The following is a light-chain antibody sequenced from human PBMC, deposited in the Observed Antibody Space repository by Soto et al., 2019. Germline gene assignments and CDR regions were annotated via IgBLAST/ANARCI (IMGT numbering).Light chain of an antibody. CDR3: QQYGSSPYT. CDR1: QSVSSNY. J-gene: IGKJ2*01. Sequence: EIVLTQSTGTLSLSPGERATLSCRASQSVSSNYLAWYQQKPGQAPRLLIYGASRRASGIPDRFSGRGSGTGFSLTISRLEPEDFAVYYCQQYGSSPYTFGQGTKLEIK. V-gene: IGKV3-20*01. CDR2: GAS.